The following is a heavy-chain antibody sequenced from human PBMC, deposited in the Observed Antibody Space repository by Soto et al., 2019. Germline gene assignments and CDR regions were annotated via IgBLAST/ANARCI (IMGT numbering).Heavy chain of an antibody. CDR2: INPSGDSR. CDR1: GFSFSDYF. D-gene: IGHD3-22*01. J-gene: IGHJ3*02. CDR3: EIDLGYYYDSSGYYSPVGAFDI. Sequence: ASVKVSCKASGFSFSDYFMHWVRQAPGQGLEWMGIINPSGDSRNYAQKFQGRVTITRDTSASTAYMELSSLRSEDTAVYYCEIDLGYYYDSSGYYSPVGAFDIWGQGTMVTVSS. V-gene: IGHV1-46*01.